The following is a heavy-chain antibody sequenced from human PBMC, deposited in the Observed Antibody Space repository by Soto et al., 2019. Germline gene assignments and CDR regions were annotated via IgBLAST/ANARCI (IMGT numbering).Heavy chain of an antibody. CDR3: ATGVVPAGGHYYYYGMDV. D-gene: IGHD2-2*01. CDR1: GYTFTSYD. V-gene: IGHV1-8*01. J-gene: IGHJ6*02. Sequence: ASVKVSCKASGYTFTSYDINWVRQATGQGLEWMGWMNPNCGNTGYAQKFQGRVTMTRNTSISTAYMELSSLRSEDTAVYYCATGVVPAGGHYYYYGMDVWGQGTTVTVSS. CDR2: MNPNCGNT.